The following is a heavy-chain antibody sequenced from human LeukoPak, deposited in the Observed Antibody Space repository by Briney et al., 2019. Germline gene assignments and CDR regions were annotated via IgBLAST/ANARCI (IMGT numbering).Heavy chain of an antibody. CDR1: GYTFTAYY. V-gene: IGHV1-2*06. CDR2: INPNSGDT. Sequence: ASVKVSCTASGYTFTAYYIYWVRQAPGQGLEWMGRINPNSGDTNFAQKSQGRVTMTRDTSISTAYMELSSLQSDDTAVYYCARDQDNDYWGQGTLVTVSS. J-gene: IGHJ4*02. CDR3: ARDQDNDY.